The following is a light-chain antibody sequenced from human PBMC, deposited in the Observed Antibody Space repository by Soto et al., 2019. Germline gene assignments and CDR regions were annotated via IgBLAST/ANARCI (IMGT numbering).Light chain of an antibody. V-gene: IGLV2-11*01. J-gene: IGLJ3*02. Sequence: QSALTQPRSVSGSPGQSVTISCTGTSSDVGSYKYVSWYQHHPGKAPKLMIFDVNKRPSGVPDRFSGSNSGNAASLTISGLPPVGVGDFFCGAFVATDTVLCGGGTTRTLL. CDR1: SSDVGSYKY. CDR2: DVN. CDR3: GAFVATDTVL.